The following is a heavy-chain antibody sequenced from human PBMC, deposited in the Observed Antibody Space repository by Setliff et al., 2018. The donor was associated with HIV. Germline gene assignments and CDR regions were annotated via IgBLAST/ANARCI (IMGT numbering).Heavy chain of an antibody. CDR3: ARDRHSSGLGSYGP. Sequence: SETLSLTCTISGGSFGVYRWSWIRQSAGRGLEWIGRIDSSGTTDYKPSLKGRVAISVDTSRNQFSLRVTSVTASDTAVYFCARDRHSSGLGSYGPWGPGILVTV. J-gene: IGHJ5*02. CDR1: GGSFGVYR. CDR2: IDSSGTT. V-gene: IGHV4-4*07. D-gene: IGHD3-10*01.